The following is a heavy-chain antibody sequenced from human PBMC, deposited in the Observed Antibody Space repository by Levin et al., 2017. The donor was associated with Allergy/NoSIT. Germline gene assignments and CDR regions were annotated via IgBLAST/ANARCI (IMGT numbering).Heavy chain of an antibody. CDR1: GFTFSDYG. CDR3: AKTEYSGYYRFPFDY. Sequence: PGGSLRLSCAASGFTFSDYGMHWVRQAPGKGLEWVAVISYDGSNKYYADSVEGRFTISRDNSKNTLYLQMNSLRPEDTAVFYCAKTEYSGYYRFPFDYWGQGTLVTVSS. CDR2: ISYDGSNK. V-gene: IGHV3-30*18. D-gene: IGHD1-26*01. J-gene: IGHJ4*02.